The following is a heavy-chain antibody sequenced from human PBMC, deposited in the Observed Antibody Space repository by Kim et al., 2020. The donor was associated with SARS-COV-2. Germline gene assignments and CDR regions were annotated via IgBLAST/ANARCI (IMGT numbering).Heavy chain of an antibody. D-gene: IGHD5-18*01. CDR2: IIPIFGTA. CDR1: GGTFSSYA. CDR3: ARWIPRKPKEGYNWFDP. V-gene: IGHV1-69*13. J-gene: IGHJ5*02. Sequence: SVKVSCKASGGTFSSYAISWVRQAPGQGLEWMGGIIPIFGTANYAQKFQGRVTITADESTSTAYMELSSLRSEDTAVYYCARWIPRKPKEGYNWFDPWGQGTLVTVSS.